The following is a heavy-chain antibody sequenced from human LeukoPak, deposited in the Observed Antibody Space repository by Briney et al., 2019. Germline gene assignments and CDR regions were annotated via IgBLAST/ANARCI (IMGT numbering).Heavy chain of an antibody. Sequence: PGGSLRLSCAASGFTFSSYAMQWVRQAPGKGLEWVAVISYDGSNKYYADSVKGRFTISRDNSKNTLYLQMNSLRAEDTAVYYCARDRGRRFLEWLLSDYFAYWGQGTLVTVSS. CDR3: ARDRGRRFLEWLLSDYFAY. CDR1: GFTFSSYA. J-gene: IGHJ4*02. CDR2: ISYDGSNK. V-gene: IGHV3-30-3*01. D-gene: IGHD3-3*01.